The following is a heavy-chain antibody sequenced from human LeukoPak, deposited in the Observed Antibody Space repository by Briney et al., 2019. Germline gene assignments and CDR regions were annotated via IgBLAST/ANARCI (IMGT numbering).Heavy chain of an antibody. CDR2: IIPILGIA. CDR1: GGTFSSYA. V-gene: IGHV1-69*04. J-gene: IGHJ6*02. Sequence: GASVKVSCKASGGTFSSYAISWVRQAPGQGLEWMGRIIPILGIANYAQKFQGRVTITADKSTSTAYMELSSLRSEDTAVYYCARNMDYGDYEGGMDVWGQGTTVTVSS. D-gene: IGHD4-17*01. CDR3: ARNMDYGDYEGGMDV.